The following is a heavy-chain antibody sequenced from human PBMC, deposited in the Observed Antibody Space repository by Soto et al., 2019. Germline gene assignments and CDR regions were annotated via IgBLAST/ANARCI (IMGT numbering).Heavy chain of an antibody. J-gene: IGHJ4*02. CDR1: GYTFTSYG. Sequence: QVQLVQSGAEVKKPGASVKVSCKASGYTFTSYGISWVRQAPGQGLEWMGWISAYNGNTNYAQKLQGRVTMTTDTSTSTAYMELRSLRSDDTAVYYCGGGFSGGSCHPGAIDYWGQGTLVTVSS. CDR2: ISAYNGNT. D-gene: IGHD2-15*01. CDR3: GGGFSGGSCHPGAIDY. V-gene: IGHV1-18*04.